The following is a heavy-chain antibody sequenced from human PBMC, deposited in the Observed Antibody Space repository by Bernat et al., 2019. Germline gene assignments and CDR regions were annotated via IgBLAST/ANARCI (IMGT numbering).Heavy chain of an antibody. Sequence: EMQLLQSGAEVKKPGESLKISCKGSGYNFTTYWIGWVRQMPGKGLEWMGIIYPGDSDTRYSPSLQGQVTISVDKSISIAYLQWSSLKASDTAIYYCAGRGQIAGSVGDAFDIWGQETMVTVSS. CDR2: IYPGDSDT. CDR1: GYNFTTYW. V-gene: IGHV5-51*01. J-gene: IGHJ3*02. D-gene: IGHD1-20*01. CDR3: AGRGQIAGSVGDAFDI.